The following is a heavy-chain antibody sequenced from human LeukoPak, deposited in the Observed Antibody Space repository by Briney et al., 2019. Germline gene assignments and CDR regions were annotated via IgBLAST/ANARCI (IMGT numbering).Heavy chain of an antibody. V-gene: IGHV4-59*01. CDR1: GGSFSGYY. D-gene: IGHD6-6*01. CDR2: IYYSETI. Sequence: SETLSLTCAVYGGSFSGYYWSWIRQPPGKGLEWIGYIYYSETINYNPSLKSRVTISLDTSKNQVSLKLTSVTAADTAVYYCVRVGGASSVLSAFDIWGQGAMVAVSS. CDR3: VRVGGASSVLSAFDI. J-gene: IGHJ3*02.